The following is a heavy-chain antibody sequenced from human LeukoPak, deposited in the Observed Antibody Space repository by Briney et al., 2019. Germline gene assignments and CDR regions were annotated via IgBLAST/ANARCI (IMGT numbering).Heavy chain of an antibody. J-gene: IGHJ6*02. CDR2: IYYSGST. D-gene: IGHD3-3*01. CDR3: ARGSFGVVYGMDV. V-gene: IGHV4-31*03. CDR1: GCSISSGGYY. Sequence: SQTLSLTCTVSGCSISSGGYYWSWIRQHPGKGLEWIGYIYYSGSTYYNPSLKSRVTISVDTSKNQFSLELSSVTAADTAVYYCARGSFGVVYGMDVWGQGTTVTVSS.